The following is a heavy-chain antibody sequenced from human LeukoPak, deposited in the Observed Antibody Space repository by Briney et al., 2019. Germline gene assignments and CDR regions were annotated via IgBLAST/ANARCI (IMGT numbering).Heavy chain of an antibody. CDR3: AKAMYADYESSDL. J-gene: IGHJ4*02. D-gene: IGHD3-22*01. V-gene: IGHV3-30*18. CDR1: GFTFSSYG. Sequence: GGSLRLSCAASGFTFSSYGMHWVRQAPVKGLEWVAVISRDGSNKYYADSVKGRLTISRDNSKNTLYLQMNSLRGEDTAVYYCAKAMYADYESSDLWGQGTLVTVSS. CDR2: ISRDGSNK.